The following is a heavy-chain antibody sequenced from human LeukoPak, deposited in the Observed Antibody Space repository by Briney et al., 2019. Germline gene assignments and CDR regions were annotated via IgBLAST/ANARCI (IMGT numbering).Heavy chain of an antibody. V-gene: IGHV4-39*01. CDR2: IYFSGGT. CDR3: ARQGRKSNCSGASCYSDY. CDR1: GGSISSSSYY. J-gene: IGHJ4*02. D-gene: IGHD2-15*01. Sequence: SETLSFTCTVSGGSISSSSYYWGWIRQPPGKGLEWIGSIYFSGGTYYNPSLKSRITISGDTSKNQFSLKLSSVTAADTAVYYCARQGRKSNCSGASCYSDYWGQGTLVTVSS.